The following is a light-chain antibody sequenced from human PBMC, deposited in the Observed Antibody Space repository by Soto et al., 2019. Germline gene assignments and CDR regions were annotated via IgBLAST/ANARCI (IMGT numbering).Light chain of an antibody. CDR2: GAS. V-gene: IGKV3-15*01. CDR3: QQYNNWPLT. Sequence: EIVMTQYPATLSVSPGERATLSCRASQSVSSNLAWYQQKPGQAPRLLIYGASTRATGIPARFSGSGSGTEFNLTISSLQSEDFAVYYCQQYNNWPLTFGGGTKVEIK. J-gene: IGKJ4*01. CDR1: QSVSSN.